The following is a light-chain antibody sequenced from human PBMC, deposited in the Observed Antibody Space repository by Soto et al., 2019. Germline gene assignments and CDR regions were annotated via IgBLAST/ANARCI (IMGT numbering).Light chain of an antibody. CDR1: QSVSSSY. CDR2: DAS. Sequence: EIVLTQSPDPLSLSPGERSTLSCRTSQSVSSSYLAWYQQKRGQAPRLLIYDASSRATGIPDRFSGSGSGTDFTLTISRLEPEDFAVYYCQQYGGSPITFGQGTRLEI. CDR3: QQYGGSPIT. V-gene: IGKV3-20*01. J-gene: IGKJ5*01.